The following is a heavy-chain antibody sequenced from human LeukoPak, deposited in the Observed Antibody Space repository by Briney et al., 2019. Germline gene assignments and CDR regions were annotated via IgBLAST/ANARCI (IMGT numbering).Heavy chain of an antibody. J-gene: IGHJ5*02. CDR3: ARTQTYYDFWSGYFPFDP. CDR2: IYYSGST. Sequence: SETLSLTCTVSGGSISSYCWSWIRQPPGKGLEWIGYIYYSGSTNYNPSLKSRVTISVDTSKNQFSLKLSSVTAADTAVYYCARTQTYYDFWSGYFPFDPWGQGTLVTVSS. V-gene: IGHV4-59*12. CDR1: GGSISSYC. D-gene: IGHD3-3*01.